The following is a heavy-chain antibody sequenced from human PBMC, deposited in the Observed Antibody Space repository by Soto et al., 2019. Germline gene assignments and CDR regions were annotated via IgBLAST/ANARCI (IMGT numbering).Heavy chain of an antibody. CDR2: INPNSGVT. CDR3: ARVKLLYNNWFDP. J-gene: IGHJ5*02. CDR1: GYTFTGYY. V-gene: IGHV1-2*02. D-gene: IGHD2-2*02. Sequence: QVQLVQSGAEVKKPGASVKVSCKASGYTFTGYYMHWVRQAPGQGLEWMGWINPNSGVTNYAQKFQVSVTLTRDTSISTAYMELSRLRSDDTSVYYCARVKLLYNNWFDPGGPGNLVPVSS.